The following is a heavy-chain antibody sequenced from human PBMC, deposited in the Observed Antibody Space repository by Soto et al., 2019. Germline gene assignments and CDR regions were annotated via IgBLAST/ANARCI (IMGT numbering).Heavy chain of an antibody. J-gene: IGHJ6*02. CDR3: ARHGVYSSSWAYYYYGMDV. D-gene: IGHD6-13*01. CDR2: IDPSDSYT. V-gene: IGHV5-10-1*01. CDR1: GYSFTNNW. Sequence: GESLKISCKGSGYSFTNNWISWVRQMPGKGLEWMGRIDPSDSYTNYNPSFQGHVTISADKSISTAYLQWSSLKASDTAMYYCARHGVYSSSWAYYYYGMDVWGQGTTVTVSS.